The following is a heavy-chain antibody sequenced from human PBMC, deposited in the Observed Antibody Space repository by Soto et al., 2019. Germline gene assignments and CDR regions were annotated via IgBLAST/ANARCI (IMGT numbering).Heavy chain of an antibody. Sequence: GGSLRLSCAASGFTFSSYGMHWVRQAPGKGLEWVAVIWYDGSNKYYADSVKGRFTISRDNSKNTLYLQMNSLRAEDTAVYYCARDRVVPAATFDYWGQGTLVTVSS. CDR3: ARDRVVPAATFDY. D-gene: IGHD2-2*01. CDR1: GFTFSSYG. J-gene: IGHJ4*02. V-gene: IGHV3-33*01. CDR2: IWYDGSNK.